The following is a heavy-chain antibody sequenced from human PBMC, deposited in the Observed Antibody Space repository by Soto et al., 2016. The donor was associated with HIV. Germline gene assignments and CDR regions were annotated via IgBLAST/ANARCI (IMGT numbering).Heavy chain of an antibody. V-gene: IGHV4-34*01. J-gene: IGHJ5*02. CDR2: INHSGST. CDR1: GGSFSGYY. CDR3: ARGLSGSYRKSWFDP. D-gene: IGHD1-26*01. Sequence: QVQLQQWGAGLLKPSETLSLTCAVYGGSFSGYYWNWIRQPPGKGLEWIGEINHSGSTNYNPSLKSRVTISVDTSKNQFSLKLSSVTATDTAVYYCARGLSGSYRKSWFDPWGQGTLVTVSS.